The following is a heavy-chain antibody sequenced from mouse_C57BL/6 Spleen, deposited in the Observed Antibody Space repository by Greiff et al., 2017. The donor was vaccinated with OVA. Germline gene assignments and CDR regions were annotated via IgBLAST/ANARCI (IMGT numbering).Heavy chain of an antibody. J-gene: IGHJ1*03. CDR1: GYTFTDYY. V-gene: IGHV1-77*01. CDR2: IGPGSYGT. CDR3: AREDTHWYFDV. Sequence: QVQLKQSGAELVKPGASVKISCKASGYTFTDYYINWVQQRPGQGLEWIGKIGPGSYGTYYNEKFKGRATLTADKSSTTAYMQLSSLTSEDSAVYFCAREDTHWYFDVWGTGTTVTVSS.